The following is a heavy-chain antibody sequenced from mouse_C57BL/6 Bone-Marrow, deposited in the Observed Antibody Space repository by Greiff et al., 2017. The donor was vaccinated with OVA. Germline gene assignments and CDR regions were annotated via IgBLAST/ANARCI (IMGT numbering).Heavy chain of an antibody. D-gene: IGHD1-1*01. CDR1: GYAFSSSW. CDR2: IYPGDGDT. V-gene: IGHV1-82*01. CDR3: FLLRRPFAY. Sequence: QVQLQQSGPELVKPGASVKISCKASGYAFSSSWMNWVKQRPGKGLEWIGRIYPGDGDTNYNGKFKGKATLTADKSSSTAYMQLSSLTSEDSAVYYCFLLRRPFAYWGQGTLVTVSA. J-gene: IGHJ3*01.